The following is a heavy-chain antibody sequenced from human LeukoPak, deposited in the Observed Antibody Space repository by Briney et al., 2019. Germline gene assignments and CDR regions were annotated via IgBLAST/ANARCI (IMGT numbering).Heavy chain of an antibody. CDR1: GFTFTSSA. CDR2: IVVGSVNT. D-gene: IGHD6-13*01. J-gene: IGHJ3*02. Sequence: SVKVSCKASGFTFTSSAVQWVRQARGQRLEWIGWIVVGSVNTNYAQKFQERVTITRDMSTSTVYVELSSLRSEDTAVYYCAAEQQQESLAFDIWGQGTMVTVSS. V-gene: IGHV1-58*01. CDR3: AAEQQQESLAFDI.